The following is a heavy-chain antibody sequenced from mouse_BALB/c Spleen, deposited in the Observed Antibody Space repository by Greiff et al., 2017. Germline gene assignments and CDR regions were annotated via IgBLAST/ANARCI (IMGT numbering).Heavy chain of an antibody. CDR3: ARNYGSRYYFAY. J-gene: IGHJ2*01. Sequence: QVQLQQSGAELARPGASVKLSCKASGYTFTSYTMHWVKQRPGQGLEWIGYINPSSGYTNYNQKFKDKATLTADKSSSTAYMQLSSLTSEDSAVYYCARNYGSRYYFAYWGQGTTLTVSA. V-gene: IGHV1-4*01. CDR1: GYTFTSYT. D-gene: IGHD1-1*01. CDR2: INPSSGYT.